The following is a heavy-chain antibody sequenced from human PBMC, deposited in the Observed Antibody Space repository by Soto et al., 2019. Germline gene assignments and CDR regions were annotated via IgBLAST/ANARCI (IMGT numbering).Heavy chain of an antibody. Sequence: GGSLRLSCAASGFTFDDYAMHWVRQAPGKGLEWVSGISWNSGSIGYADSVKGRFTISRDNAKNSLYLQMNSLRAEDTALYYCAKGGYSGYDLYYFDYWGQGTLVTVSS. CDR1: GFTFDDYA. V-gene: IGHV3-9*01. CDR3: AKGGYSGYDLYYFDY. J-gene: IGHJ4*02. CDR2: ISWNSGSI. D-gene: IGHD5-12*01.